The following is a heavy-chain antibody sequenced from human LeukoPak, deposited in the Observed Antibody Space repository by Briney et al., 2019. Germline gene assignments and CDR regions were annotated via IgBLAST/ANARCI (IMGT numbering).Heavy chain of an antibody. CDR1: GFTFSDYG. J-gene: IGHJ5*01. CDR3: AKDRGSYSTTADS. Sequence: GGSLRLSCAASGFTFSDYGIHWVRQAPGKGLEWVAVIWYDGTNKYYGDSVKDRFTISRDNSKNTLYLQMNSLRAEDTAVYYCAKDRGSYSTTADSWGQGTLVTVSS. D-gene: IGHD1-26*01. CDR2: IWYDGTNK. V-gene: IGHV3-33*06.